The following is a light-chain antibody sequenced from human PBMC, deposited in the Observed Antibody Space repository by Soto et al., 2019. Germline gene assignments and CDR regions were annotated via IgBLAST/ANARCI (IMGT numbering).Light chain of an antibody. V-gene: IGKV3-11*01. CDR3: QQRSNWPRT. CDR1: QSLSSY. J-gene: IGKJ3*01. CDR2: DAS. Sequence: IVLTQSPATLSLSPGERATLSCRASQSLSSYLAWYQQKPGQAPRLLIYDASNRATGIPARFSGSGSGTEFTLTFSSLEPEDFAVYYCQQRSNWPRTFGPGTKVDIK.